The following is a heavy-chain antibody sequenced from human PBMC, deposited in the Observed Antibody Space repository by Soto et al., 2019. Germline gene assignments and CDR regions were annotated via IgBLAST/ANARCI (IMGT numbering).Heavy chain of an antibody. V-gene: IGHV4-30-4*01. CDR1: GGSISSGDYY. CDR3: AKDKLRFGGYYYGMDV. D-gene: IGHD3-3*01. J-gene: IGHJ6*02. Sequence: SETLSLTCTVSGGSISSGDYYWSWIRQPPGKGLEWIGYIYYSGSTYYNPSLTSRVTISVDTSKNQFSLKLSSVTAADTAVYYCAKDKLRFGGYYYGMDVWGQGTTVTV. CDR2: IYYSGST.